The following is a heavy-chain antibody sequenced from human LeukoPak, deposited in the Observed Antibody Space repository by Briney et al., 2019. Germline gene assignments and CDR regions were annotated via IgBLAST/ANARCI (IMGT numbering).Heavy chain of an antibody. CDR3: ATSHYYGSGSYNTDY. CDR1: GYTLTSYG. Sequence: GASVKVSCKASGYTLTSYGISWVRQAPGQGLEWMGWISAYNGNTNYAQKLQGRVTMTTDTSTSTAYMELRSLRSDDTAVYYCATSHYYGSGSYNTDYWGQGTLVTVSS. V-gene: IGHV1-18*01. J-gene: IGHJ4*02. D-gene: IGHD3-10*01. CDR2: ISAYNGNT.